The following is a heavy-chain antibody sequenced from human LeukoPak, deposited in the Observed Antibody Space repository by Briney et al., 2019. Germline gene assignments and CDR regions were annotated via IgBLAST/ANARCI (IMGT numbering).Heavy chain of an antibody. CDR3: AREDGYGSGSYFLDY. Sequence: GGSLRLSCAASGFTFSDYYMNWVRQAPGKGLEWVSYISSSGSTIYYADSVKGRFTISRDNAKNSLYLQMNSLRAEDTAVYYCAREDGYGSGSYFLDYWGQGTLVTVSS. CDR2: ISSSGSTI. D-gene: IGHD3-10*01. J-gene: IGHJ4*02. V-gene: IGHV3-11*04. CDR1: GFTFSDYY.